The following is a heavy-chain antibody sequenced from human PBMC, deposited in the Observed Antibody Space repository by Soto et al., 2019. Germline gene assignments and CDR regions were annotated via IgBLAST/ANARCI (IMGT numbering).Heavy chain of an antibody. V-gene: IGHV3-23*01. Sequence: GGSLRLSCAASGFTFSSYTMSWDRQAPGKGQEGVSAISGSGGSTYYADSVKGRFTISRDNSKNTLYLHMNSLRAEDTAVYYCARDQDMVRSRMDVWGQGTTVTVSS. J-gene: IGHJ6*02. CDR1: GFTFSSYT. CDR3: ARDQDMVRSRMDV. CDR2: ISGSGGST. D-gene: IGHD3-10*01.